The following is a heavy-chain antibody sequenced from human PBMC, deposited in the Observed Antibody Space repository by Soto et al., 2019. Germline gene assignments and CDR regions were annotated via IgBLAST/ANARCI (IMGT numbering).Heavy chain of an antibody. D-gene: IGHD6-13*01. Sequence: GGSLRLSCAASGFTVSRNYMSWVRQAPGKGLEWVGRIRNKGNSYTTEYAASVKGRFTISRDDSQNSLYLQMNSLKTEDTAVYYCAKDLGFYSSTWHYFDYWGQGTLVTVSS. CDR1: GFTVSRNY. V-gene: IGHV3-72*01. CDR2: IRNKGNSYTT. CDR3: AKDLGFYSSTWHYFDY. J-gene: IGHJ4*02.